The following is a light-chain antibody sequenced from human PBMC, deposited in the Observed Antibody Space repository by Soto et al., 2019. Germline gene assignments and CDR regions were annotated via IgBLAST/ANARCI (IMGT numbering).Light chain of an antibody. J-gene: IGKJ1*01. CDR2: AAS. V-gene: IGKV1-39*01. CDR3: QQSYSTPWT. Sequence: DIQMTQSPYSLSASVGDRVTITCRASQSLSSYLNWYQQKPGKAPKLLIYAASSLQSGVPSRFSGSGSGTDFTLTISSLQPEDFATYYCQQSYSTPWTFGQGTKVEIK. CDR1: QSLSSY.